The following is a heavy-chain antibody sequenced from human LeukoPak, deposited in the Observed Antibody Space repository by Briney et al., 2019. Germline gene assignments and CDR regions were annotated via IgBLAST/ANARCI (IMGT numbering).Heavy chain of an antibody. Sequence: GASVKVSCKASGGTFSSYAIGWVRQAPGQGLEWMGGIIPIFGTANYAQKFQGRVTITADKSTSTAYMELSSLRSEDAAVYYCAREVVPAAHYYYYMDVWGKGTTVTVSS. CDR3: AREVVPAAHYYYYMDV. CDR1: GGTFSSYA. CDR2: IIPIFGTA. D-gene: IGHD2-2*01. J-gene: IGHJ6*03. V-gene: IGHV1-69*06.